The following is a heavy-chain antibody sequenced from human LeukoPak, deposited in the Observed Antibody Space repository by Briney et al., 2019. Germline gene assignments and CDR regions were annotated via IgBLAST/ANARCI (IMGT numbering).Heavy chain of an antibody. V-gene: IGHV3-48*01. CDR1: GFSFSTYS. Sequence: GGSLRLSCAASGFSFSTYSMNWVRQAPGKGLEWVSYINNSSSSIYSTDSVKSRFTISRDNAKNSLYLQMNSLRAEDTAIYYCANANYWGQGTLVTVSS. CDR2: INNSSSSI. CDR3: ANANY. J-gene: IGHJ4*02.